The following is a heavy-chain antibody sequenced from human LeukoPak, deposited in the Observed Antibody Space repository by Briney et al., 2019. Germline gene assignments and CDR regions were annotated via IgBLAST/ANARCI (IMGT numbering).Heavy chain of an antibody. V-gene: IGHV3-74*01. Sequence: PGGSLRLSCAASGFTFSSYWMHWVRQAPGKGLVLVSRINSDGSSTSYADSVKGRFTISRDNAKNTLYLQMNSLRAEDTAVYYCARGVSPPYCSGGSCYSGWFDPWGQGTLVTVSS. J-gene: IGHJ5*02. CDR1: GFTFSSYW. CDR3: ARGVSPPYCSGGSCYSGWFDP. CDR2: INSDGSST. D-gene: IGHD2-15*01.